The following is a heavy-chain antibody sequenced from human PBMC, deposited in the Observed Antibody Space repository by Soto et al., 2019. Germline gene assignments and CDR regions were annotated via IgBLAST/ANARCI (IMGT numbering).Heavy chain of an antibody. CDR3: ATDRDGYNRTDY. CDR2: INPSGGST. V-gene: IGHV1-46*01. Sequence: QVQLVQSGAEVKKPGASVKVSCKASGYTFTSYYMHWVRQAPGQGLEWMGIINPSGGSTSYAQKFQGRVTMTMDTSTSTVYMELSSLRSEDTAVYYCATDRDGYNRTDYWGQGTLVTVSS. CDR1: GYTFTSYY. J-gene: IGHJ4*02. D-gene: IGHD5-12*01.